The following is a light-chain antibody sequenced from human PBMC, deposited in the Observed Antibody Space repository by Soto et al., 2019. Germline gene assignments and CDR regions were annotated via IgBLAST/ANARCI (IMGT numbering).Light chain of an antibody. V-gene: IGKV2-28*01. Sequence: DIVMTQSPLSLPVTPGEPASICCRSSQSLLHSNGYNYLDWYLQKPGQSPQLLIFLGSNRASGVPDRFSGSASHTDFTLKISRVEAEDVGVYYCMQALQTPPTFGQGTKVDI. J-gene: IGKJ1*01. CDR3: MQALQTPPT. CDR1: QSLLHSNGYNY. CDR2: LGS.